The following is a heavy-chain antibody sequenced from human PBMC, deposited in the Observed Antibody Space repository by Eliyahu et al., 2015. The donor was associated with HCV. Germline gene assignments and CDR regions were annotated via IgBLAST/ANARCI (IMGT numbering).Heavy chain of an antibody. J-gene: IGHJ5*02. Sequence: QXQLVQSGAEVKKPGASVKVSCKASGYTFTSYAMHWVRQAPGQRXEWMGWINAGNGXTKYSQKFQGRVTITRDTSASTAYMELSSLRSEDTAVYYCARPVAGFLGWFDPWGQGTLVTVSS. D-gene: IGHD6-19*01. CDR2: INAGNGXT. V-gene: IGHV1-3*01. CDR1: GYTFTSYA. CDR3: ARPVAGFLGWFDP.